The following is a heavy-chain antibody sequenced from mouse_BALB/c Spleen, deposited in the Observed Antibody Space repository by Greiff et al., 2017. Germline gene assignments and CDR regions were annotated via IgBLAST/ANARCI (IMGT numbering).Heavy chain of an antibody. CDR2: IRNKANGYTT. Sequence: DVKLVESGGGLVQPGGSLRLSCATSGFTFTDYYMSWVRQPPGKALEWLGFIRNKANGYTTEYSASVKGRFTISRDNSQSILYLQMNTLGAEDSATYYCAKSYYYGSSPFAYWGQGTLVTVSA. CDR1: GFTFTDYY. D-gene: IGHD1-1*01. J-gene: IGHJ3*01. CDR3: AKSYYYGSSPFAY. V-gene: IGHV7-3*02.